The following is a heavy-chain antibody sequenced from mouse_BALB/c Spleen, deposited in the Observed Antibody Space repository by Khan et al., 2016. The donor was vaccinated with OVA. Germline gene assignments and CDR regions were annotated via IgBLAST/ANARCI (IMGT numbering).Heavy chain of an antibody. CDR3: ARGGYGGFAY. J-gene: IGHJ3*01. D-gene: IGHD2-14*01. V-gene: IGHV1-85*01. Sequence: QVQLKQSGAELVKPGASVKLSCKASGYTFTSYDINWVRQRPEQGLEWLGWMFPGDGSTKYNENFKGQATLTTDKSSSTAYMQLSRLTSEDSGAYFCARGGYGGFAYWGQGTLVTVSA. CDR1: GYTFTSYD. CDR2: MFPGDGST.